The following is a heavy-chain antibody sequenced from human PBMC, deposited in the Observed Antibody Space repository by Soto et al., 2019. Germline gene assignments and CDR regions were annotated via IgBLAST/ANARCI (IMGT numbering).Heavy chain of an antibody. CDR3: ARDRGPILRFLAWFPMDV. D-gene: IGHD3-3*01. CDR1: GFTFSTYS. V-gene: IGHV3-48*02. J-gene: IGHJ6*02. Sequence: DVQLVESGGGLVQPGGSLRLSCAASGFTFSTYSMNWVRQAPGKGLEWVSYISGTSSTIFYADSVKGRFTISRDNAKNSLYLQMNSLRDEDTAVYSCARDRGPILRFLAWFPMDVWGQGTTVIVSS. CDR2: ISGTSSTI.